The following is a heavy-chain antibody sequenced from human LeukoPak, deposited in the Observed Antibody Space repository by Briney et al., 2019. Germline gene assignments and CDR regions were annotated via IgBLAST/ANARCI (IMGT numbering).Heavy chain of an antibody. V-gene: IGHV4-38-2*02. Sequence: PSETLSLTCTVSGYSISSGYYWGWIRQPPGKGLEWIGSIYHSGNTYYNPSLKSRVTMSVDTSKNQFSLNLSSVTAADTVVYYCARTGRGYRSDTTCGWFDPWGQGTLVTVSS. CDR3: ARTGRGYRSDTTCGWFDP. D-gene: IGHD2-2*01. J-gene: IGHJ5*02. CDR1: GYSISSGYY. CDR2: IYHSGNT.